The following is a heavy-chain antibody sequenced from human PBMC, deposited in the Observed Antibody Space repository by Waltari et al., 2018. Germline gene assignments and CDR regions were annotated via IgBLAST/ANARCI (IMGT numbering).Heavy chain of an antibody. V-gene: IGHV3-53*01. Sequence: EVQLVESGGGLIQPGGSLRLSCAASGFTVSSNYMSWVRQAPGKGLEWVSVIYSGGSTYYADSVKGRFTISRDNSKNTLYLQMNSLRAEDTAVYYCARDLQDDYYYGMDVWGQGTTVTVSS. CDR2: IYSGGST. J-gene: IGHJ6*02. CDR1: GFTVSSNY. CDR3: ARDLQDDYYYGMDV.